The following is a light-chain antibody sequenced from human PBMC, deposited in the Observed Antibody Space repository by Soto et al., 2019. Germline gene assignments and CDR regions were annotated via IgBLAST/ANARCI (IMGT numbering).Light chain of an antibody. CDR1: SSDIGGYDY. V-gene: IGLV2-8*01. J-gene: IGLJ3*02. CDR2: EVS. CDR3: VSYAGSNIWM. Sequence: HSALTQPPSASGSPGQSVTISCTGTSSDIGGYDYVSWYQQHPGKTPKFMIYEVSKRPSGVPDRFSGSKSGNTASLTVSGLQAEDEADYYCVSYAGSNIWMFGGGTKLTVL.